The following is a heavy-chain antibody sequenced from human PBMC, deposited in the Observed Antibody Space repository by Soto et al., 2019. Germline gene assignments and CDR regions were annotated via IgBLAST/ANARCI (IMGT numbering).Heavy chain of an antibody. CDR2: ISYDGSNK. D-gene: IGHD6-13*01. CDR3: AKDRAGIDY. J-gene: IGHJ4*02. CDR1: GFTFSSYG. Sequence: QVQLVESGGGVVQPGRSLRLSCAASGFTFSSYGMHWVRQAPGKGLEWVAVISYDGSNKYYADSVEGRFTISRDNSKNTLYLQMNSLRAEDTAVYYCAKDRAGIDYWGQGTLVTVSS. V-gene: IGHV3-30*18.